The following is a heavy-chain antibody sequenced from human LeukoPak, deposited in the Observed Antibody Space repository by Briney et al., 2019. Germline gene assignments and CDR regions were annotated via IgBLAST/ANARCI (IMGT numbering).Heavy chain of an antibody. CDR2: IYPGDSDT. J-gene: IGHJ4*02. CDR3: ARLDSSGSPRLY. V-gene: IGHV5-51*01. Sequence: PGEPLKIPWQGSGYSFTSYLIGWGRPMPGKGLGWMGIIYPGDSDTRSSTSFQGQVTISADNSISTAYLQWSSLKASATAMYYCARLDSSGSPRLYWGQGTLVAAAS. CDR1: GYSFTSYL. D-gene: IGHD3-22*01.